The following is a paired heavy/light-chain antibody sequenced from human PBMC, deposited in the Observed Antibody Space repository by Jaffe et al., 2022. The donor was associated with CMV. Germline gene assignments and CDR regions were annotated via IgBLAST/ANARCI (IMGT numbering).Light chain of an antibody. CDR2: KAS. V-gene: IGKV1-5*03. CDR1: QRISGW. J-gene: IGKJ1*01. CDR3: QQYNSYSWT. Sequence: DIQMTQSPSTLSASVGDRVIITCRASQRISGWLAWYQQKSGKAPKLLIYKASTLQSGVPSRFSGSGYGTEFTLTISSLQPDDFATYYCQQYNSYSWTFGQGTKVEIK.
Heavy chain of an antibody. V-gene: IGHV3-48*03. CDR2: ITGSGSVT. CDR1: GLTFSIFE. J-gene: IGHJ1*01. CDR3: ASGGDCTNGVCSNAAYFLH. Sequence: EVHLMESGGGLVKPGGSRRLSCVASGLTFSIFEMNWVRQAPGKGLEWIANITGSGSVTHYADSVKGRFTTSRDNAKNLVYLQMNSLRAEDTAVYYCASGGDCTNGVCSNAAYFLHWGQGTVVTVSS. D-gene: IGHD2-8*01.